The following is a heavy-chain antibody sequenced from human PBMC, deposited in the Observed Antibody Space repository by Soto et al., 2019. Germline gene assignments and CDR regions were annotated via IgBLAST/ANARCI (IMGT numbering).Heavy chain of an antibody. CDR2: ISHSGST. CDR1: VGSISSAAYY. Sequence: QVQLQESGPGLVKPSQTLSLTCTVSVGSISSAAYYWSWIRQHPGKGLEWIGYISHSGSTYYTPSLKSRVIISADTSKNQFSVNLTSVTAADTAVYYCAREYTYGSNFFDCWGQGALVTVSS. CDR3: AREYTYGSNFFDC. J-gene: IGHJ4*02. D-gene: IGHD5-18*01. V-gene: IGHV4-31*03.